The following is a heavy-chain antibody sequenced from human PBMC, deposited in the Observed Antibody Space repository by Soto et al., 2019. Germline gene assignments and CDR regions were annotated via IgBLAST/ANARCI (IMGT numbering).Heavy chain of an antibody. CDR1: GDSISSVAHY. CDR2: LYYTGST. CDR3: VRHSTNMSWYYGWFDP. J-gene: IGHJ5*02. Sequence: QLHLQGSGPGLVKPSETLSLTCSVSGDSISSVAHYWAWIRQPPGKGLEWVGSLYYTGSTYYNPSLKSRVAMSIDTSNSQFSLNLRSTTAVDTAVYYCVRHSTNMSWYYGWFDPWGHGTLVTVSS. V-gene: IGHV4-39*01. D-gene: IGHD6-13*01.